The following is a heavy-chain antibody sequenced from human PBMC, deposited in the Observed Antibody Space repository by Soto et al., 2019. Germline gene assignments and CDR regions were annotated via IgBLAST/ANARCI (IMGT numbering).Heavy chain of an antibody. V-gene: IGHV3-23*01. D-gene: IGHD6-19*01. J-gene: IGHJ6*02. CDR1: GFTFSSYA. Sequence: GGSLRLSCAASGFTFSSYAMSWVRQAPGKGLEWVSAISGSGGSTYYADSVKGRFTITRDKSKNTLYLQMNSLRAEDTAVYYFAKEVAGAGTPSGQYGMEFGGQGTTVTVPS. CDR2: ISGSGGST. CDR3: AKEVAGAGTPSGQYGMEF.